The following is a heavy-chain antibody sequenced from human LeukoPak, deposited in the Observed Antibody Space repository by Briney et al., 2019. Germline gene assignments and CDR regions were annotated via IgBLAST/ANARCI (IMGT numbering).Heavy chain of an antibody. CDR1: GYTLTELS. CDR3: ATDHPDSSSWYNYYYGMDV. V-gene: IGHV1-24*01. D-gene: IGHD6-13*01. J-gene: IGHJ6*02. Sequence: ASVTVSFTVSGYTLTELSMHWVRQAPGKGREWMGGFDPEDGETIYAQKFQGRVTMTEDTSTDTAYMELSSLRSEDTAVYYCATDHPDSSSWYNYYYGMDVWGQGTTVTVSS. CDR2: FDPEDGET.